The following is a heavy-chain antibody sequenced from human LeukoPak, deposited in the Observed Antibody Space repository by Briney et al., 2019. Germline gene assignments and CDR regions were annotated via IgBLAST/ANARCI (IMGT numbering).Heavy chain of an antibody. D-gene: IGHD3-10*01. V-gene: IGHV3-30*04. CDR1: GFTFSSYA. CDR2: ISYDGSNK. CDR3: ARTSYRGVIITTIDY. J-gene: IGHJ4*02. Sequence: GRSLRLSCAASGFTFSSYAMHWVRQAPGKGLEWVAVISYDGSNKYYADSVKGRFTISRDNSKNTLYLQMNSLRAEDTAVYYCARTSYRGVIITTIDYWGQGTLVTVSS.